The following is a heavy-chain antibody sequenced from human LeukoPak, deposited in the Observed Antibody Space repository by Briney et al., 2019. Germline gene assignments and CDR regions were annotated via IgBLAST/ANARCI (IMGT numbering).Heavy chain of an antibody. D-gene: IGHD4-17*01. CDR1: GFTFSSYA. V-gene: IGHV3-23*01. CDR3: AEDRHGLRSYFDY. Sequence: GGSLRLSCAASGFTFSSYAMSWVRQAPGKGLEWVSAISGSGGSTYYADSVKGRFTISRDNSKNTLYLQMNSLRAEDTAVYYCAEDRHGLRSYFDYWGQGTLVTVSS. J-gene: IGHJ4*02. CDR2: ISGSGGST.